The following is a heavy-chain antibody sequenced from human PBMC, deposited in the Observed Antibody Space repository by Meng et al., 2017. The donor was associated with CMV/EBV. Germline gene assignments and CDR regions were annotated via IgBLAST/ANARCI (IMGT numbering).Heavy chain of an antibody. Sequence: SVKVSCKISGGTFNTYAITWVRQAPGQGFELMGLTIPLLDSPTYAQKFRGRVSITTDESTSTVAMELTSLTSEDTAVYYCAKDGITGTQYYYYYYGMDVWGQGTTVTVSS. D-gene: IGHD1-7*01. V-gene: IGHV1-69*05. CDR3: AKDGITGTQYYYYYYGMDV. CDR1: GGTFNTYA. CDR2: TIPLLDSP. J-gene: IGHJ6*02.